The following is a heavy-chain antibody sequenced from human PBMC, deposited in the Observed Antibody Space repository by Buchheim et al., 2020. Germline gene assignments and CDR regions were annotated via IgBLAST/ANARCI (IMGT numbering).Heavy chain of an antibody. CDR2: ISGSGGST. CDR3: AKTLGRAVTPTFGTLGLYYGMDV. CDR1: GFTFSSYA. J-gene: IGHJ6*02. Sequence: EVQLLESGGGLVQPGGSLRLSCAASGFTFSSYAMSWVRQAPGKGLEWVSAISGSGGSTYYADSVKGRFTISRDNSKNTLYLQMNSLRAEDTAVYYCAKTLGRAVTPTFGTLGLYYGMDVWGQGTT. D-gene: IGHD2-21*02. V-gene: IGHV3-23*01.